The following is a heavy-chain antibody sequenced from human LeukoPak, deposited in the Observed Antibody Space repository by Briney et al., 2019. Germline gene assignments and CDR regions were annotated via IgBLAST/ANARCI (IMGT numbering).Heavy chain of an antibody. Sequence: GGSLRLSCAASGFTFSSYAMHWVRQAPGKGLEWVAVISYDGNNKYYADSVKGRFTISRDNSKNTLYLQMNSLRAEDTAVYYCARGPYVVPAGTTAAEYFQHWGQGTLVTVSS. V-gene: IGHV3-30-3*01. CDR2: ISYDGNNK. CDR3: ARGPYVVPAGTTAAEYFQH. CDR1: GFTFSSYA. J-gene: IGHJ1*01. D-gene: IGHD2-2*01.